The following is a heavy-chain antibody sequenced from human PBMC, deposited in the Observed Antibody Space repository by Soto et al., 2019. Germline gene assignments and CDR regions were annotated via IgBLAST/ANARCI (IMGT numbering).Heavy chain of an antibody. J-gene: IGHJ6*02. CDR2: INDSGST. Sequence: SETLSITCTVSDGSISSYYWTWIRPSAGKGLEWIGRINDSGSTNYNPSLKSRVTMSVDTSKNQFSLKLSSVTAADTAVYYCAREEVPQWFTKGYNGMDVWGQGTTVTVSS. D-gene: IGHD2-8*01. V-gene: IGHV4-4*07. CDR3: AREEVPQWFTKGYNGMDV. CDR1: DGSISSYY.